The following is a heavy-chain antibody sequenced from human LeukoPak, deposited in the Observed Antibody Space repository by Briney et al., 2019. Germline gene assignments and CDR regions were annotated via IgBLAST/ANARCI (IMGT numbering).Heavy chain of an antibody. D-gene: IGHD5-12*01. CDR1: GGSFSGYY. CDR2: INHSGST. V-gene: IGHV4-34*01. J-gene: IGHJ4*02. Sequence: PSETLSLTCAVYGGSFSGYYWSWIRQPPGKGLEWIGEINHSGSTNYNPSLKSRVTISVDTSKNQISLKLSSVTAADTAVYYCARVSTWLRLPDYWGQGTLVTVSS. CDR3: ARVSTWLRLPDY.